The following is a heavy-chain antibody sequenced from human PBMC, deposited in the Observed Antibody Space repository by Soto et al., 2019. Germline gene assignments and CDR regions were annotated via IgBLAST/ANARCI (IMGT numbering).Heavy chain of an antibody. CDR3: ARDRGSYSSSLVGMDV. CDR2: IYYSGST. V-gene: IGHV4-31*03. J-gene: IGHJ6*02. D-gene: IGHD6-6*01. CDR1: GGSISSGGYY. Sequence: SETLSLTCTVSGGSISSGGYYWSWIRQHPGKGLEWIGYIYYSGSTYYNPSLKSRVTISVDTSKNQFSLKLSSVTAADTAVYYXARDRGSYSSSLVGMDVWGQGTMVTVSS.